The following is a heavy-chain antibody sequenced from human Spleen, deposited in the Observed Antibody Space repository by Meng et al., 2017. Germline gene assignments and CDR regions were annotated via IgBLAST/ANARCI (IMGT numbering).Heavy chain of an antibody. CDR1: GYSFTNYG. Sequence: GESLKISCKTSGYSFTNYGIGWVRQMPGKGLEWMGIIYPGDSDTRYSPSFQGQVSISADRSINTAYLQWSSLKASDTAMYYCVRRRYCSGSSCYSQSALDVWGQGTMVTVSS. CDR3: VRRRYCSGSSCYSQSALDV. CDR2: IYPGDSDT. J-gene: IGHJ3*01. D-gene: IGHD2-2*01. V-gene: IGHV5-51*01.